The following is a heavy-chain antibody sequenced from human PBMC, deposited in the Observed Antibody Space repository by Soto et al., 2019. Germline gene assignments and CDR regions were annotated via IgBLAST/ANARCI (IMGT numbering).Heavy chain of an antibody. CDR1: GYTFTSYG. CDR3: AGDDYGDYGPRAQYYYYGMDV. Sequence: ASVKVSCKASGYTFTSYGISWVRKAPGQGLEWMGWISAYNGNTNYAQKLQGRVTMTTDTSTSTAYMELRSLRSDDTAVYYCAGDDYGDYGPRAQYYYYGMDVWGQGTTVTVSS. V-gene: IGHV1-18*04. J-gene: IGHJ6*02. CDR2: ISAYNGNT. D-gene: IGHD4-17*01.